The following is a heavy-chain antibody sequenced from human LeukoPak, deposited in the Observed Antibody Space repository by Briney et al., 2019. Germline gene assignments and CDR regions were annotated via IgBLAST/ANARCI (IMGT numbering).Heavy chain of an antibody. CDR1: GGSISGNY. V-gene: IGHV4-59*01. Sequence: SETLSLTCTVSGGSISGNYWTWTRQPPGKGLEWIGQIHYSGKADYNPSIRSRITISVDTSKNQMFLKVSSVTAADTAVDYCARFGVYHDMDVWGQGTTVTVSS. CDR3: ARFGVYHDMDV. CDR2: IHYSGKA. D-gene: IGHD3-3*01. J-gene: IGHJ6*02.